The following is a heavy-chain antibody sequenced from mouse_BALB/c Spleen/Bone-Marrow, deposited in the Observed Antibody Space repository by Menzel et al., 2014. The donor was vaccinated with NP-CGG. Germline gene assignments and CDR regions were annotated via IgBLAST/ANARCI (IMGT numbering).Heavy chain of an antibody. CDR2: ISDGGSYT. V-gene: IGHV5-4*02. D-gene: IGHD2-14*01. CDR3: ARDRAYYRYDGYYYAMDY. J-gene: IGHJ4*01. CDR1: GFTFSDYY. Sequence: EVQGVESGGGLVKPGGSLKLSCAASGFTFSDYYMYWVRQTPEKRLEWVAIISDGGSYTYYPVSVKGRFTISRDNAKNNLYLQMSSLKSDDTAMYYCARDRAYYRYDGYYYAMDYWGQGTSVTVSS.